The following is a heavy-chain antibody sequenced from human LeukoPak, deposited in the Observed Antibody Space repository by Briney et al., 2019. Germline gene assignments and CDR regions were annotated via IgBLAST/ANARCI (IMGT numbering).Heavy chain of an antibody. CDR2: IYWNDDK. D-gene: IGHD3-3*01. CDR1: GFSLSTSGVG. J-gene: IGHJ5*02. V-gene: IGHV2-5*01. CDR3: AHSPLNYDFWSGYRKLHNWFDP. Sequence: VSGPTLVNSTQTLTLTCTFSGFSLSTSGVGVGWIRQPPGKALEWLSLIYWNDDKRYSPSLKSRLTITKDTSKNQVVLKMTNMDPVDTATYYCAHSPLNYDFWSGYRKLHNWFDPWGQGTLVTVSS.